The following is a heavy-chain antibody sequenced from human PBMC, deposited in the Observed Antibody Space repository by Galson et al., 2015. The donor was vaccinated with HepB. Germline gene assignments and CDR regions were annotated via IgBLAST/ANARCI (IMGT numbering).Heavy chain of an antibody. CDR1: RFTFSSYV. V-gene: IGHV3-23*01. J-gene: IGHJ4*02. CDR3: AYSTGFDY. CDR2: ISGSGDST. D-gene: IGHD2/OR15-2a*01. Sequence: LRLSCAASRFTFSSYVMSWVRQGPGKGLEWVSSISGSGDSTYYADSVKGRFTISRDNSKNTLSLQMNSLRAEDTAVYYCAYSTGFDYWGQGTLVTVSA.